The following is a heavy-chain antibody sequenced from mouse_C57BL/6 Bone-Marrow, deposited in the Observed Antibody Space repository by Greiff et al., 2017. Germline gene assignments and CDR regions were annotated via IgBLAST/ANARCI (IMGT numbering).Heavy chain of an antibody. D-gene: IGHD2-10*01. CDR3: ARAYSRGFAY. CDR2: IYPRSGNT. J-gene: IGHJ3*01. CDR1: GYTFTSYG. V-gene: IGHV1-81*01. Sequence: VQLQQSGAELARPGASVKLSCKASGYTFTSYGISWVKQRTGQGLEWIGEIYPRSGNTYYNEKFKGKATLTADKSSSTAYMELRSLTSEDSAVYFCARAYSRGFAYWGQGTLVTVSA.